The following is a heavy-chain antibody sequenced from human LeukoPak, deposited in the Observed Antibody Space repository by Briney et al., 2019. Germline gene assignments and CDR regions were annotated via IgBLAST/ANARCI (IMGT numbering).Heavy chain of an antibody. Sequence: GGSLRLSCAASGFSLQEYGMSWVRQAPGQGVEWVSVFIWIVVSTTYAASLKGRFTISKDNAKTSLYLQMSSLRAEDTALYYCARGFLADLSMVWVDYWGQGTLVTVSS. V-gene: IGHV3-20*04. J-gene: IGHJ4*02. D-gene: IGHD3-10*01. CDR3: ARGFLADLSMVWVDY. CDR2: FIWIVVST. CDR1: GFSLQEYG.